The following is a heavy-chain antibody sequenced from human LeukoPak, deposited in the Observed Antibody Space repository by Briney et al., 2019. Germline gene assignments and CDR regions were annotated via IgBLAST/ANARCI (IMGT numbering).Heavy chain of an antibody. CDR2: AHHSGT. V-gene: IGHV4-59*01. J-gene: IGHJ3*02. CDR3: ARWSEQVLAFDM. Sequence: AETLSLTCSASGPSMNNYYWNWLRQPPGKGLEWIGFAHHSGTHYNPSLWRRVTASLDTSKNQVSLRLTSVTAADTAVYYCARWSEQVLAFDMWGQETMVTVSS. D-gene: IGHD1/OR15-1a*01. CDR1: GPSMNNYY.